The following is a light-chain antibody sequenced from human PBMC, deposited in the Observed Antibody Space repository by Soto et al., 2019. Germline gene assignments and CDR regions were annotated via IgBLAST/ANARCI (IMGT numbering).Light chain of an antibody. V-gene: IGKV3-15*01. CDR2: GAS. CDR3: QQYKNGPPDRT. Sequence: EIVMTQSPATLSVSPGERATLSCRARPSVGSNFAWYQQKPGQAPRLLIYGASTRATGLPARFSGSGSGTEFTLTISSRQSEDFAMDDGQQYKNGPPDRTVGQGTKVEIK. CDR1: PSVGSN. J-gene: IGKJ1*01.